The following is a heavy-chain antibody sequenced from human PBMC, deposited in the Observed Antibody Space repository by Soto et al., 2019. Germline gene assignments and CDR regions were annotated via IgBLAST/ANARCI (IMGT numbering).Heavy chain of an antibody. Sequence: QVQLVESGGGVVQPGRSLRLSCAASGFTFSSYGMPWVRQAPGKGLEWVAVISYDGSNKYYADSVKGRFTISRDNSKNTLYLQMNSRRAEDTAVYYGAKERRPNYYYGMDVWGQGTTVTVSS. CDR3: AKERRPNYYYGMDV. CDR2: ISYDGSNK. D-gene: IGHD6-25*01. V-gene: IGHV3-30*18. CDR1: GFTFSSYG. J-gene: IGHJ6*02.